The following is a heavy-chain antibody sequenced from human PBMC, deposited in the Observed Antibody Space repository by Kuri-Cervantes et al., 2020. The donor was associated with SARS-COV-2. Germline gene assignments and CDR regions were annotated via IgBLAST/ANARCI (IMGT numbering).Heavy chain of an antibody. V-gene: IGHV3-48*01. CDR2: ISSSGSSI. J-gene: IGHJ4*02. D-gene: IGHD2-15*01. CDR1: GGSISSSN. Sequence: GGSLRLSCAVSGGSISSSNWWSWVRQPPGKGLEWVSYISSSGSSIYYADSVKGRFTLSRDNSKNTLYLQMNSLRAEDTAVYYCAKVVVAATGYFDYWGQGTLVTVSS. CDR3: AKVVVAATGYFDY.